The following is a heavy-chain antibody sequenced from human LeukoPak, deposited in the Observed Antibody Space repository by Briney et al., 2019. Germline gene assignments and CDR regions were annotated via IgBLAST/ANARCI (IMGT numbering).Heavy chain of an antibody. D-gene: IGHD5-24*01. CDR1: GYSFDSYW. CDR2: IYPGDSDT. J-gene: IGHJ4*02. Sequence: GESLKISCKGSGYSFDSYWIGWVRQMPGKGLEWMGIIYPGDSDTRYSPSFQGQVTISAVKSISTAYLQWSSLKAADTAIYYCARRRDGYPGHFDYWGQGTLVTVSS. CDR3: ARRRDGYPGHFDY. V-gene: IGHV5-51*01.